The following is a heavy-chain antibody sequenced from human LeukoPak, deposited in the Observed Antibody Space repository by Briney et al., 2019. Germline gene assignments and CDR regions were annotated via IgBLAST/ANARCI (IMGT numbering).Heavy chain of an antibody. V-gene: IGHV3-9*01. CDR2: ISWNSGSI. J-gene: IGHJ4*02. D-gene: IGHD3-22*01. CDR1: GFTFDDYA. CDR3: AKDDYYDSSGYCYGGLDY. Sequence: GGSLRLSCAASGFTFDDYAMHWVRQAPGKGLEWVSGISWNSGSIGYADSVKGRFTISRDNAKNSLYLQMNSLRAEDTALYYCAKDDYYDSSGYCYGGLDYWGQGTLVTVSS.